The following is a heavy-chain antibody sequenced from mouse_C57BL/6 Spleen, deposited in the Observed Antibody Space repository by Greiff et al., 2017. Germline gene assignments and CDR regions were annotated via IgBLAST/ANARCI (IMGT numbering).Heavy chain of an antibody. CDR1: GFTFSDYY. D-gene: IGHD3-1*01. CDR3: ARDRALHFDY. V-gene: IGHV5-16*01. J-gene: IGHJ2*01. CDR2: INYDGSST. Sequence: EVMLVESEGGLVQPGSSMKLSCTASGFTFSDYYMAWVRQVPEKGLEWVANINYDGSSTYYLDSLKSRFIISRDNAKNILYLQMSSLKSEDTATYYCARDRALHFDYWGQGTTLTVSS.